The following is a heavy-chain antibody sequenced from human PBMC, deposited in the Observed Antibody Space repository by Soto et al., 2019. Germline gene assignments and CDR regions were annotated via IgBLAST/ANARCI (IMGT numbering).Heavy chain of an antibody. CDR2: IYTSGST. V-gene: IGHV4-4*07. CDR1: GGSISSYY. Sequence: LSLTCTVSGGSISSYYWSWIRQPAGKGLEWIGRIYTSGSTNYNPSLKSRVTMSVDTSKNQFSLKLSSVTAADTAVYYCARDPFPYYDILTGSPPNWFDPWGQGTLVTVSS. J-gene: IGHJ5*02. D-gene: IGHD3-9*01. CDR3: ARDPFPYYDILTGSPPNWFDP.